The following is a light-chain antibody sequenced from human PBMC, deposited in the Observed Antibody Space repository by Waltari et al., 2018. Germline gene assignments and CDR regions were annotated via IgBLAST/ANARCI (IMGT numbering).Light chain of an antibody. V-gene: IGKV1-9*01. CDR1: QCLSTH. J-gene: IGKJ4*01. Sequence: DIQLTPPPSFPSAPVRDRATCTCRASQCLSTHLAWYQQKPGKGPKPLIYAASTLQSDIPSRFSGSGPGTEFTLTISSLQSEDFATYYCLHLNNFPLSFGGGTK. CDR3: LHLNNFPLS. CDR2: AAS.